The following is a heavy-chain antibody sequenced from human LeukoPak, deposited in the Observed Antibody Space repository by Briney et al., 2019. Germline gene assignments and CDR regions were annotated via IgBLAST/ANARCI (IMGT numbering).Heavy chain of an antibody. V-gene: IGHV4-4*07. CDR2: IYTSGST. CDR3: ARGVVVPAAMRYYYHYYGMDV. CDR1: GGSISSYY. J-gene: IGHJ6*02. D-gene: IGHD2-2*01. Sequence: SETLSLTCTVSGGSISSYYWSWIRQPAGKGLEWIGRIYTSGSTNYNPSLKSRVTMSVDTSKNQFSLKLSSVTAADTAVYYCARGVVVPAAMRYYYHYYGMDVWGQGTTVTVPS.